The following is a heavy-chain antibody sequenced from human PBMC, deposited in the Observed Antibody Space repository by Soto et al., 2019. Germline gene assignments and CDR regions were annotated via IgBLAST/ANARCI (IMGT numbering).Heavy chain of an antibody. CDR2: INQSGST. CDR1: GGYLSSCSY. J-gene: IGHJ4*02. Sequence: QVQLQESGPGLVKPSGTLSLTFGVSGGYLSSCSYWCWVRQPPGQGLEWTGEINQSGSTSYNPSRMSRVIISQDKSKNQYSHNLSSVTAADMAVYYCATQNTGSYHFDYWGQGHLVTVSS. CDR3: ATQNTGSYHFDY. D-gene: IGHD3-10*01. V-gene: IGHV4-4*02.